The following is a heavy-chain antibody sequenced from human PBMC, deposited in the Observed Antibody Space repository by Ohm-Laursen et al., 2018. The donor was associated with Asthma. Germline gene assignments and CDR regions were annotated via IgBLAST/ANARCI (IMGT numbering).Heavy chain of an antibody. CDR2: IYHGGTT. D-gene: IGHD2-2*01. J-gene: IGHJ4*02. V-gene: IGHV4-4*03. CDR3: ARGYCSSISCYQDY. CDR1: GGSISSSYW. Sequence: PGTLSLTCAVSGGSISSSYWWSWIRQPPGKGLEWIGEIYHGGTTNYNPSLKSRVTILVDKSKNQFSLNLRSVAAADTAAYYCARGYCSSISCYQDYWGQGSLVTVSS.